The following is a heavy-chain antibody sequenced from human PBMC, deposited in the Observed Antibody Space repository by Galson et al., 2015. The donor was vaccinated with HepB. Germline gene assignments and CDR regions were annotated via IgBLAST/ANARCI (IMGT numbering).Heavy chain of an antibody. V-gene: IGHV4-59*01. CDR3: ARDSNDYSFYYGMDV. Sequence: ETLSLTCTVSGGSISSYYWSWIRQPPGKGLEWIGYIYYSGSTNYNPSLKSRVTISVDTSKNQFSLKLSSVTAADTAVYYCARDSNDYSFYYGMDVWGQGTTVTVSS. D-gene: IGHD4-11*01. J-gene: IGHJ6*02. CDR2: IYYSGST. CDR1: GGSISSYY.